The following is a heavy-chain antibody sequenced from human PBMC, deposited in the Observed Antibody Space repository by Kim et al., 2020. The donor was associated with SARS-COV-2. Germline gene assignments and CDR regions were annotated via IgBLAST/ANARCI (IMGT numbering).Heavy chain of an antibody. CDR3: ARASVKFCSSTSCRSPYYYYYGMDV. D-gene: IGHD2-2*01. Sequence: SETLSLTCAVYGGSFSGYYWSWIRQPPGKGLEWIGEINHSRSTNYNPSLKSRVTISVDTSKNQFSLKLSSVTAADTAVYYCARASVKFCSSTSCRSPYYYYYGMDVWGQGTTVTVSS. J-gene: IGHJ6*02. V-gene: IGHV4-34*01. CDR2: INHSRST. CDR1: GGSFSGYY.